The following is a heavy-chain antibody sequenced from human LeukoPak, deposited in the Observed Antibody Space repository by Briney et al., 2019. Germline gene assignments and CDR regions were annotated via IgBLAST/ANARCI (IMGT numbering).Heavy chain of an antibody. CDR1: GFTFSSYA. CDR3: ARDGSGPPPFDY. CDR2: ISYDGSNK. D-gene: IGHD6-19*01. J-gene: IGHJ4*02. V-gene: IGHV3-30-3*01. Sequence: GGSLRLSCAASGFTFSSYAMHWVRQAPGKGLEWVAVISYDGSNKYYADSVKGRFTISRDNSKNTLYLQMNSLRAEDTAVYYCARDGSGPPPFDYWGQGTLVTVSS.